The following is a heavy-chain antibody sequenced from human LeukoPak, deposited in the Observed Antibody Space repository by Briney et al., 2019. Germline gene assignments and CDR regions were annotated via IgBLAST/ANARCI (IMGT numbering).Heavy chain of an antibody. CDR3: ARVPGIAVAGTPY. CDR1: GFTFSSYG. CDR2: ISYDGSNK. V-gene: IGHV3-30*03. J-gene: IGHJ4*02. Sequence: GGSLRLSCAASGFTFSSYGMHWVRQAPGKGLEWVAVISYDGSNKYYADSVKGRFTISRDNSKNTLYLQMNSLRAGDTAVYYCARVPGIAVAGTPYWGQGTLVTVSS. D-gene: IGHD6-19*01.